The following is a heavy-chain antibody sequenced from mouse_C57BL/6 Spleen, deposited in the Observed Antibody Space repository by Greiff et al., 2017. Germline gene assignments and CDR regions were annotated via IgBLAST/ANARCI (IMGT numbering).Heavy chain of an antibody. Sequence: EVKLMESGGGLVQPGGSMKLSCVASGFTFSNYWMNWVRQSPEKGLEWVAQIRLKSDNYATHYAESVKGRFTISRDDSKSSVYLQMNNLRAEDTGIYYCTEYYGNYGYWGQGTTLTVSS. V-gene: IGHV6-3*01. J-gene: IGHJ2*01. CDR3: TEYYGNYGY. D-gene: IGHD2-1*01. CDR2: IRLKSDNYAT. CDR1: GFTFSNYW.